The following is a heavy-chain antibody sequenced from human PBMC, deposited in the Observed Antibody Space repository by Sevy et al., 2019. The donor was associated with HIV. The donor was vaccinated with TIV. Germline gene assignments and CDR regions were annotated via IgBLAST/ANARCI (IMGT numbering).Heavy chain of an antibody. J-gene: IGHJ4*02. Sequence: GGSLGLSCLATGLTFSNAWMGWVRQAPGKGLEWVGRIRSNTDGGTTYYAAPLKGRATISRDDSKNMIFLQLNIVKSADTAVYYCTTDREYSDYKGGFDFWGQGTQVTVSS. CDR3: TTDREYSDYKGGFDF. D-gene: IGHD5-12*01. CDR1: GLTFSNAW. CDR2: IRSNTDGGTT. V-gene: IGHV3-15*06.